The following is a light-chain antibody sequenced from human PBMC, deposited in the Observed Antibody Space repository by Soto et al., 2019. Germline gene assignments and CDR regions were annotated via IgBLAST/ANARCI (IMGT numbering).Light chain of an antibody. V-gene: IGLV2-14*01. CDR2: DVS. Sequence: QSALTQPASVAGSPGQSITISCTGSSSDIGGYDYVSWYQQHPGKAPKLMISDVSHRPSGISNRFSGSKSGNTASLTISGLQAEVEADYYCSSYTVSSTVLLGGGTKVTVL. CDR1: SSDIGGYDY. J-gene: IGLJ2*01. CDR3: SSYTVSSTVL.